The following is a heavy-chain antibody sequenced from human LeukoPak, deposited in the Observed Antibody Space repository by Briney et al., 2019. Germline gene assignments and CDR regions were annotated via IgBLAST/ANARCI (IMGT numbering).Heavy chain of an antibody. CDR2: LIHMCGTA. J-gene: IGHJ4*02. CDR1: GDTFSSYA. CDR3: ARGPPFVGYCRGGSCYSSSYFDY. Sequence: ASVKVSCRASGDTFSSYAISWVRDARAKGFEWMGGLIHMCGTANYAQKLEGRDTITTDESTSRAYMELRSLRSEHTGVYLCARGPPFVGYCRGGSCYSSSYFDYWGKGTLVTVST. D-gene: IGHD2-15*01. V-gene: IGHV1-69*05.